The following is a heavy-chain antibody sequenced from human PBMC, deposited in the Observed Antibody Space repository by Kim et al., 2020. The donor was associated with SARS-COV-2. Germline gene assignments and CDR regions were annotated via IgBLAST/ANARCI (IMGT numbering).Heavy chain of an antibody. CDR2: ISYDGSNK. D-gene: IGHD3-16*02. Sequence: GGSLRLSCAASGFTFSSYAMHWVRQAPGKGLEWVAVISYDGSNKYYADSVKGRFTISRDNSKNTLYLQMNSLRAEGTAVYYCARDVGIMITFGGVITYWGQGTLVTVSS. CDR1: GFTFSSYA. J-gene: IGHJ4*02. V-gene: IGHV3-30*04. CDR3: ARDVGIMITFGGVITY.